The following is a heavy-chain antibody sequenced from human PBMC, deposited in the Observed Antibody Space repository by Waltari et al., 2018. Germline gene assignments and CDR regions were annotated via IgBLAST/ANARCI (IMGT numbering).Heavy chain of an antibody. Sequence: EVQLVESGGGLVKPGGSLRLSCAASGFTLSDYTMSWVRQTPGKGLEWVSSISSSSSFIYYADSVKGRFTISRDNAKNSLFLQMNSLRAEDTSVYYCVRSDYGDYVGGYYWGQGTVVTVSS. CDR1: GFTLSDYT. V-gene: IGHV3-21*01. D-gene: IGHD4-17*01. J-gene: IGHJ4*02. CDR3: VRSDYGDYVGGYY. CDR2: ISSSSSFI.